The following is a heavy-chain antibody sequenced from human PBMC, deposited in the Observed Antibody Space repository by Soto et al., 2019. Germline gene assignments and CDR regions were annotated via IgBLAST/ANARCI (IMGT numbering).Heavy chain of an antibody. CDR1: GFTFTSYT. J-gene: IGHJ4*02. D-gene: IGHD5-12*01. CDR2: INAGNGNT. V-gene: IGHV1-3*01. Sequence: GASVKVSCKAPGFTFTSYTMYWVRQAPGQRLEWMGWINAGNGNTKYSQKLQGRVTITRDTSASTVFIELSSLTSEDTALYYCARGQGNSGYDPLDFWGLGTLVIVSS. CDR3: ARGQGNSGYDPLDF.